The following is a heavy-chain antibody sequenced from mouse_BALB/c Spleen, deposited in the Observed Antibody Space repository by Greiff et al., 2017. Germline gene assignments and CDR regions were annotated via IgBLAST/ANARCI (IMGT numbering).Heavy chain of an antibody. CDR2: ISSGGGST. Sequence: EVQLVESGGGLVKPGGSLKLSCAASGFAFSSYDMSWVRQTPEKRLEWVAYISSGGGSTYYPDTVKGRFTISRDNAKNTLYLQMSSLKSEDTAMYYCARHYGKGAMDYWGQGTSVTVSS. V-gene: IGHV5-12-1*01. J-gene: IGHJ4*01. CDR1: GFAFSSYD. D-gene: IGHD2-1*01. CDR3: ARHYGKGAMDY.